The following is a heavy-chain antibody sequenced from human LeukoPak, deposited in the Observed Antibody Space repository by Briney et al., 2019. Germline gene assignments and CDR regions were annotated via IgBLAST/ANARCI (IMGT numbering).Heavy chain of an antibody. J-gene: IGHJ4*02. D-gene: IGHD3/OR15-3a*01. CDR1: GFTFKSYA. Sequence: GGSLRLSCTASGFTFKSYAMAWVRQAPGKGLEWVSGIIGTGGVINYADSVKGRFTISRDNSKNTVYLQMNNLGAEDSAIYFCAKDSVSGDGFWDFDYWGQGTLVTVSS. CDR2: IIGTGGVI. CDR3: AKDSVSGDGFWDFDY. V-gene: IGHV3-23*01.